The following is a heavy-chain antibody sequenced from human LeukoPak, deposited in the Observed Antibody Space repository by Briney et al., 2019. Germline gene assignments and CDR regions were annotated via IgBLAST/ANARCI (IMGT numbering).Heavy chain of an antibody. CDR2: ISSSSSYI. CDR3: AGDPLVRGDPNNYGMDV. J-gene: IGHJ6*02. D-gene: IGHD3-10*01. CDR1: GFTFSSYS. Sequence: GGSLRLSCAASGFTFSSYSMNWVRQAPGKGLEWVSCISSSSSYIYYADSVKGRVAISRDNARNSLYLQMNSLTAEDTAVYYCAGDPLVRGDPNNYGMDVWGQGTTVTVSS. V-gene: IGHV3-21*01.